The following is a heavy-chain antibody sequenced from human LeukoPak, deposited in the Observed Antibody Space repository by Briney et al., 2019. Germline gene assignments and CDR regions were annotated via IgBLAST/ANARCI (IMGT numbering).Heavy chain of an antibody. D-gene: IGHD4-11*01. V-gene: IGHV3-33*01. CDR3: ARTNERYSNYNLFDY. CDR2: IWYDGSNK. CDR1: GFTFNNYG. Sequence: GRSLRLSCAASGFTFNNYGMHWVRQAPDKGLEWVAVIWYDGSNKYYADSVKGRFTISRDNSENTLYLQMNSLRAEDTAVYYCARTNERYSNYNLFDYWGQGTLVTVSS. J-gene: IGHJ4*02.